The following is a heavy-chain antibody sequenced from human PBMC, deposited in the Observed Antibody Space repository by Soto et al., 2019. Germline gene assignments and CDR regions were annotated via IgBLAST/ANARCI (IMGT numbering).Heavy chain of an antibody. CDR3: ARDEDFGGSVMNGMDV. V-gene: IGHV1-69*08. J-gene: IGHJ6*02. CDR2: IIPILGIA. D-gene: IGHD3-10*01. Sequence: QVQLVQSGAEVKKPGSSVKVSCKASGGTFSSYTISWVRQAPGQGLEWMGRIIPILGIANYAQKFQGRVTITADKATSTGYMELSSLRSEDTAVYYCARDEDFGGSVMNGMDVWGQVTTVTVSS. CDR1: GGTFSSYT.